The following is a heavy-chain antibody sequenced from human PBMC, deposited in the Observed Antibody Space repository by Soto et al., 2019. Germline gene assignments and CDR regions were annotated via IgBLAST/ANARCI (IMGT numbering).Heavy chain of an antibody. V-gene: IGHV3-15*07. CDR3: TTDLRNWNDDVYYYGMDV. J-gene: IGHJ6*02. CDR2: IKSKTDGGTT. D-gene: IGHD1-1*01. CDR1: GFTFSNAW. Sequence: EVQLVESGGGLVKPGGSLRLSCAASGFTFSNAWMNWVRQAPGKGLEWVGRIKSKTDGGTTDYAAPVKGRFTISRDDSKNTLYLQMNSLKTEYTAVYYCTTDLRNWNDDVYYYGMDVWGQGTTVTVSS.